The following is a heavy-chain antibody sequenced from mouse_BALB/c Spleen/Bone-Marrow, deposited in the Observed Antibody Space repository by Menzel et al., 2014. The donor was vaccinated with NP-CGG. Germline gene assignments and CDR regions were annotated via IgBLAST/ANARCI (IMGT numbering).Heavy chain of an antibody. Sequence: EVKLQQSGPDLVKPSQSVSLTCTVTAYSITSGYGWHWIRQFPGNRLEWMGYIHYSGNTDYNPSLKSRISITRDTSKNQFFLQLNSLTTEDTAPYYCTRETAIVADFDYWGQGTTLTVSS. V-gene: IGHV3-1*02. CDR1: AYSITSGYG. J-gene: IGHJ2*01. D-gene: IGHD1-1*01. CDR3: TRETAIVADFDY. CDR2: IHYSGNT.